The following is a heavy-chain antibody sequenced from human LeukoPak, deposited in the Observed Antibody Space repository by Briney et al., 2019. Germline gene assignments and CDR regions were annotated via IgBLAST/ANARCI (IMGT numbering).Heavy chain of an antibody. V-gene: IGHV3-23*01. CDR2: ISGSGSST. D-gene: IGHD5-12*01. Sequence: PGGSLRLSCAASGFTFSNFAMSWVRQAPGKGLEWVSTISGSGSSTYYADSVKGRFTISRDNSKNTLYLQMNSLRAEDTAVYYCAKGSGYENWGQGTLVTVSS. CDR3: AKGSGYEN. J-gene: IGHJ4*02. CDR1: GFTFSNFA.